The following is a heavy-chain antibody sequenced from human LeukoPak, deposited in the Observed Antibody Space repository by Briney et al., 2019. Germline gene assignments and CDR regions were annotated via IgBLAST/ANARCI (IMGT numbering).Heavy chain of an antibody. D-gene: IGHD2-21*01. CDR2: IKQDGSEK. V-gene: IGHV3-7*01. J-gene: IGHJ3*02. CDR1: GFTFSSYW. Sequence: PGGSLRLSCAASGFTFSSYWVSWVRQAPGKGLEWVANIKQDGSEKYYVDSVKGRFTISRDNAKNSLYLQMNSLRAEDTAVYYCARVGVIGGAFDIWGQGTMVTVSS. CDR3: ARVGVIGGAFDI.